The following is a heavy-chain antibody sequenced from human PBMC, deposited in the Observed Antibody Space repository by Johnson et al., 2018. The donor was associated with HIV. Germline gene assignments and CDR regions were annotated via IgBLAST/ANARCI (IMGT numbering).Heavy chain of an antibody. D-gene: IGHD3-3*01. J-gene: IGHJ3*01. CDR2: IWYDGSNK. V-gene: IGHV3-33*01. Sequence: QVQLVESGGGVVQPGGSLRLSCAASGFTFSSYGMHWVRQAPGKGLEWVAVIWYDGSNKYYADSVKGRFTISRDNSKNTLYLQMNSLRAEDTAVYYCARGEYLVFGVAFDFRGQGTMVTVSS. CDR3: ARGEYLVFGVAFDF. CDR1: GFTFSSYG.